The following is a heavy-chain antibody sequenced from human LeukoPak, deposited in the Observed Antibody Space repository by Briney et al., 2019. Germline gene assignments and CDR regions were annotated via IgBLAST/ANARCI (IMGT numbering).Heavy chain of an antibody. V-gene: IGHV3-21*01. D-gene: IGHD3-10*01. J-gene: IGHJ3*02. Sequence: GGSLRLSCAASGFTFSTYSMNWVRQAPGKGLEWVSSISGTSTYIYYADSVKGRFTISRDNGKNSLYLQMNSLRAEDTAVYYCARDGSNGAFDIWGQGTMVTVSS. CDR3: ARDGSNGAFDI. CDR1: GFTFSTYS. CDR2: ISGTSTYI.